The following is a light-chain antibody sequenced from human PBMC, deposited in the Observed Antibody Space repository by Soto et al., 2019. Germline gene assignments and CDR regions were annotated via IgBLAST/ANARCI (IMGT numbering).Light chain of an antibody. Sequence: SYELTQPPSVSVAPGQTARITCGGTNMGSKSVHWYQQKPGQAPLLVVYDDSDRPSGIPERFSGSNSGNTATLTISRVEAGDEADYYCQVWDSSSDHYVFGTGTKVTVL. CDR1: NMGSKS. V-gene: IGLV3-21*02. CDR2: DDS. J-gene: IGLJ1*01. CDR3: QVWDSSSDHYV.